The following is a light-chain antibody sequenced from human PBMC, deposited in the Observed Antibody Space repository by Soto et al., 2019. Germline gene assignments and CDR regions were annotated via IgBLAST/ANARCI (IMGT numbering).Light chain of an antibody. V-gene: IGKV3-11*01. Sequence: EIVLTQSPATLSLSPGERATLSCRASQSVSNYLTWYQQKPGQAPRLLIYDASNRATGIPARFSGSGSGTDFTLTISSLEPEDFAVYYCQQRSSWPLITFGPGTKVEIK. CDR2: DAS. J-gene: IGKJ3*01. CDR3: QQRSSWPLIT. CDR1: QSVSNY.